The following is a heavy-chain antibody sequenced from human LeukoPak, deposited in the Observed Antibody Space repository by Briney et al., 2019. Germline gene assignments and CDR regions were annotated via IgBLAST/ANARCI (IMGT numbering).Heavy chain of an antibody. CDR1: GGSISSYY. V-gene: IGHV4-59*01. D-gene: IGHD1-14*01. J-gene: IGHJ3*02. Sequence: SETLSLTCTGSGGSISSYYWSWIRQPPGKGLEWSGYIYYSGSTNYNPSLKSRVTVSVDTSKNQFSMKLSSVTAADTAVYYCARDRSAPRAFDIWGQGTMVTVSS. CDR3: ARDRSAPRAFDI. CDR2: IYYSGST.